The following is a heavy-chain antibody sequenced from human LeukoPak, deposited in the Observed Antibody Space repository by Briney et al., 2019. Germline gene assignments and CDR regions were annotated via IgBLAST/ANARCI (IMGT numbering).Heavy chain of an antibody. CDR2: IYYSGST. Sequence: SETLSLTCTVSGGSISSYYWSWIRQPPGKGLEWIGYIYYSGSTNYNPYLKSRVTISVDTSKNQFSLKLSSVTAADTAVYYCARDGGYIVATNNWFDPWGQGTLVTVSS. CDR1: GGSISSYY. J-gene: IGHJ5*02. CDR3: ARDGGYIVATNNWFDP. D-gene: IGHD5-12*01. V-gene: IGHV4-59*12.